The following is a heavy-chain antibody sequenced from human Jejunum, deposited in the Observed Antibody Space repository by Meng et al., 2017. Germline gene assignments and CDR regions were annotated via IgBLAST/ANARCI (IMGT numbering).Heavy chain of an antibody. D-gene: IGHD4-11*01. CDR1: GGSITSNDYY. CDR3: ARGNYFSSHDY. V-gene: IGHV4-30-4*01. J-gene: IGHJ4*02. Sequence: QVQLQQSGPGLVKPSQTLSLPCTVSGGSITSNDYYCSWIRQPPGKGLEWIGFIQYSGTTYYSPSLKSRVTISTDTSQKQCSLEVSSVTAADSAVYYCARGNYFSSHDYWGQGTLVTVSS. CDR2: IQYSGTT.